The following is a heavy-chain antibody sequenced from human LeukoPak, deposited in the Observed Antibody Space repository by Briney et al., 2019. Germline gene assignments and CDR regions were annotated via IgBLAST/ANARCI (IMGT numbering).Heavy chain of an antibody. CDR3: ARDRRYCSSTSCYTCDY. D-gene: IGHD2-2*02. J-gene: IGHJ4*02. CDR2: ISGSGGNT. V-gene: IGHV3-23*01. CDR1: GFTFSSYA. Sequence: GGSLRLSCAASGFTFSSYAMSWVRQAPGRGLEWVSAISGSGGNTSYADSVKDRFTISRDNAKNTLYLQMNSLRAEDTAVYYCARDRRYCSSTSCYTCDYWGQGTLVTVSS.